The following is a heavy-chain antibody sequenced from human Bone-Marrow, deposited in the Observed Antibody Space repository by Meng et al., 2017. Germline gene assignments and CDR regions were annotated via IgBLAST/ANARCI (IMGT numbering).Heavy chain of an antibody. CDR2: IYHDGSA. Sequence: VELQGSGQGLVRPSGPLSLTCAVSGGSISSDHWWSWVRQSPGKGLEWIGEIYHDGSARYNPSLKSRVTISVDRAKNQFSLTLTSVTAADTAVYYCTRNEYYCLGYWGQGTLVTVSS. CDR1: GGSISSDHW. D-gene: IGHD3-16*01. J-gene: IGHJ4*02. CDR3: TRNEYYCLGY. V-gene: IGHV4-4*02.